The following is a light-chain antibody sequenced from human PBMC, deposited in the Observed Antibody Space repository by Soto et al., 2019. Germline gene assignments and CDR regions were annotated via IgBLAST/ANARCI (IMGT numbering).Light chain of an antibody. Sequence: DIQMTQSPSTLSASVRDRVTITCRASQTISSWLAWFQQRPGRAPKLLIYHASNLESGVPSRFSGSGSGTECTLTISSLQPDDFATYYCQQYMSYSFGQGTKVDIK. V-gene: IGKV1-5*01. CDR1: QTISSW. J-gene: IGKJ1*01. CDR2: HAS. CDR3: QQYMSYS.